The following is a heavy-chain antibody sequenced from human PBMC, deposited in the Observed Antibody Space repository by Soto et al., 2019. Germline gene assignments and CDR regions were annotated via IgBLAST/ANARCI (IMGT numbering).Heavy chain of an antibody. CDR1: GFTFDDYA. CDR2: ISWNSGSI. J-gene: IGHJ6*02. CDR3: EREMVGRLYYYHGMDV. Sequence: GVSLRLSCAASGFTFDDYAMHWVRQAPGKGLEWVSGISWNSGSIGYADSVKGRFTISRDNAKKSLYLQMTSLRAEDTALYYCEREMVGRLYYYHGMDVWGQGTTLTVSS. V-gene: IGHV3-9*01. D-gene: IGHD2-15*01.